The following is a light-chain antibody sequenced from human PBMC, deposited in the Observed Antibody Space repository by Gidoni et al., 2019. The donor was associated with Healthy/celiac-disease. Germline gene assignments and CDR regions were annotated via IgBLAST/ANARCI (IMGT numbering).Light chain of an antibody. J-gene: IGKJ2*01. CDR2: KAS. Sequence: DNQMTQSPSTLSASVGDRVTITCRASQSISSWLAWYQQKPGKAPKLLIYKASSLESGVPSRFSGSGSWTEFTLTISSLQPDDFASYYCQQYNSYSTFGQGTKLEIK. CDR3: QQYNSYST. V-gene: IGKV1-5*03. CDR1: QSISSW.